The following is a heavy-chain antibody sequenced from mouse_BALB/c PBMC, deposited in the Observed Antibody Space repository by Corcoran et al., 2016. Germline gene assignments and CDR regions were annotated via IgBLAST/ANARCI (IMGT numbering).Heavy chain of an antibody. V-gene: IGHV1-66*01. CDR2: IFPGSGNT. J-gene: IGHJ4*01. Sequence: QVQLQQSGPELVKPGASVKISCKASGYSFTSYYIHWVKQRPGQGLEWIGWIFPGSGNTKYNEKFKGKATLTADTSSSTAYMQLSSLTSEDSAVYFCARRRAYGNYAMDYWGQGTSVTVSS. D-gene: IGHD2-1*01. CDR3: ARRRAYGNYAMDY. CDR1: GYSFTSYY.